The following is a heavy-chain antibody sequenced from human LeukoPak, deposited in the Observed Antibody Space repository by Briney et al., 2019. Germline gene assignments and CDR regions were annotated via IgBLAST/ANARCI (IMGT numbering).Heavy chain of an antibody. CDR3: AKIRPQYYYDSSGYGPEIDY. D-gene: IGHD3-22*01. Sequence: GGSLRLSCAASGFTFSNYWMHSVRQAPGKGLEWVSAISGSGGSTYYADSVKGRFTISRDNSKNTLYLQMNSLRAEDTAVYYCAKIRPQYYYDSSGYGPEIDYWGQGTLVTVSS. CDR1: GFTFSNYW. CDR2: ISGSGGST. V-gene: IGHV3-23*01. J-gene: IGHJ4*02.